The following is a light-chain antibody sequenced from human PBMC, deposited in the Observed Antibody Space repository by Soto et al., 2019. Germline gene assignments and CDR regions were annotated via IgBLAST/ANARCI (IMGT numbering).Light chain of an antibody. V-gene: IGLV7-46*01. J-gene: IGLJ3*02. CDR3: LLSYSGARWV. CDR2: DTS. CDR1: TGAVTSGHY. Sequence: QAMVTQEPSLTVSPGGTVTLTCGSSTGAVTSGHYPYWFQQKPGQAPRTLIYDTSNKHSWTPARFSGSLLGGKAALTLSGAQPEDEAEYYCLLSYSGARWVFGGGTKVTVL.